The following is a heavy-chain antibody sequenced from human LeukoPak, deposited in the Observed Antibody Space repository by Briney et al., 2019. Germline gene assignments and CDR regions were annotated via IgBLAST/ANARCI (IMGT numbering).Heavy chain of an antibody. CDR1: GYTFTLYY. J-gene: IGHJ6*02. CDR3: ARDSYSSSPPYYYSYAMNV. D-gene: IGHD6-13*01. V-gene: IGHV1-46*01. Sequence: ASVKVSCKASGYTFTLYYMHWVRQAPGQGREWMGIINPSGGSTTYAQKFQGRVTLTTDTSTSTVYMELSSLRSEDTAVYYCARDSYSSSPPYYYSYAMNVWGQGTTVTVSS. CDR2: INPSGGST.